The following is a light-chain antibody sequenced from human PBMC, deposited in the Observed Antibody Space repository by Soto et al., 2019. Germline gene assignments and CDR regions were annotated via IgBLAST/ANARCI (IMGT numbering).Light chain of an antibody. CDR3: ESYDRSYYD. CDR2: EDN. CDR1: SGSIASNY. J-gene: IGLJ1*01. V-gene: IGLV6-57*04. Sequence: NFMLTQPHSVSESPGKTVTISCTRSSGSIASNYVQWYQQRPGSAPTTVIYEDNQRPSGVPDRFSGSIDSSSNSASLTISGLKSEDEAAAYCESYDRSYYDFGTVTKVPV.